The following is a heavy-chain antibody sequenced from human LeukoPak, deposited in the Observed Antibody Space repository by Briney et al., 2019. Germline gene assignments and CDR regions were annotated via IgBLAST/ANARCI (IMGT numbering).Heavy chain of an antibody. V-gene: IGHV1-69*01. CDR3: ARSSGNQLLFGWYFDL. CDR1: GGTFSSYA. CDR2: IIPIFGTA. J-gene: IGHJ2*01. D-gene: IGHD2-2*01. Sequence: ASVKVSCKASGGTFSSYAISWVRQAPRQGLEWMGGIIPIFGTANYAQKFQGRVTITADESTSTAYMELSSLRSEDTAVYYCARSSGNQLLFGWYFDLWGRGTLVTVSS.